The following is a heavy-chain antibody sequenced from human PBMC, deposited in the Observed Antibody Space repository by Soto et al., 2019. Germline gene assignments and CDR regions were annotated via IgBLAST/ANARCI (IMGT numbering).Heavy chain of an antibody. D-gene: IGHD6-19*01. Sequence: QITLKESGPTLVKPTQNLTLTCTFSGFSLSTSGVGVGWIRQPPGKALEWLALIYWDDDKRYSPSLKSRLTIXKXTXXNQVVLTTTIMDPVDTATYYCANRPAVAGDFWFDPWGQGTLVTASS. CDR3: ANRPAVAGDFWFDP. CDR2: IYWDDDK. CDR1: GFSLSTSGVG. V-gene: IGHV2-5*02. J-gene: IGHJ5*02.